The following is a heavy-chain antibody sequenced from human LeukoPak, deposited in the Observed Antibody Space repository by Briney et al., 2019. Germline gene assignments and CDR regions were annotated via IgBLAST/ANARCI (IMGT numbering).Heavy chain of an antibody. Sequence: PGGSLRLSCAASGFAFSSHEMNWVRQAPGKGLEWVSYISDVGTTIYYADSVKGRFTISRDNAKNSLYLQMNSLRAEDTAVYHCAREYMITWGQGTMVTVSS. CDR3: AREYMIT. J-gene: IGHJ3*01. D-gene: IGHD3-16*01. V-gene: IGHV3-48*03. CDR2: ISDVGTTI. CDR1: GFAFSSHE.